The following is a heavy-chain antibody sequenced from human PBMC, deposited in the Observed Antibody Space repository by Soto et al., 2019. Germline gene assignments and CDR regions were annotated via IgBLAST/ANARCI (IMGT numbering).Heavy chain of an antibody. CDR3: ARRDTSGFLRYFDN. V-gene: IGHV1-69*06. Sequence: SVKVSCKASGGTLSSFINYPINWVRQAPGQGLERMGGIVPNVGTVNYAQKFQGRVTITADKSTGTAYMEVSSLRSEDTALYYCARRDTSGFLRYFDNWGQGTLVTVSS. CDR1: GGTLSSFINYP. D-gene: IGHD3-3*01. CDR2: IVPNVGTV. J-gene: IGHJ4*02.